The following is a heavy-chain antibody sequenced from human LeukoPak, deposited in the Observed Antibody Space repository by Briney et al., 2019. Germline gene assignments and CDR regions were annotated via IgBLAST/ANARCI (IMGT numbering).Heavy chain of an antibody. CDR1: GGSISSSSYY. D-gene: IGHD5-18*01. J-gene: IGHJ4*02. CDR3: AIGYSYGFDY. CDR2: INHSGSA. Sequence: SETLSLTCTVSGGSISSSSYYWGWIRQPPGKGLEWIGEINHSGSANYNPSLKSRVTILLDTSKNQFSLNLSSVTAADTAVYYCAIGYSYGFDYWGQGTLVTVSS. V-gene: IGHV4-39*07.